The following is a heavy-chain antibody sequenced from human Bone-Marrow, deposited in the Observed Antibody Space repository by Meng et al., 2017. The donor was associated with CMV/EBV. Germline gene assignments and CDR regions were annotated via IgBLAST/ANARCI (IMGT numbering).Heavy chain of an antibody. Sequence: TVSGGYISSGGYYWSWIRQHPGKGLEWIGYIYYSGSTYYNPSLKSRVTISVDTSKNQFSLKLSSVTAADTAVYYCARVSSRWELPLDWGQGTLVTVSS. CDR3: ARVSSRWELPLD. V-gene: IGHV4-31*03. J-gene: IGHJ4*02. D-gene: IGHD1-26*01. CDR2: IYYSGST. CDR1: GGYISSGGYY.